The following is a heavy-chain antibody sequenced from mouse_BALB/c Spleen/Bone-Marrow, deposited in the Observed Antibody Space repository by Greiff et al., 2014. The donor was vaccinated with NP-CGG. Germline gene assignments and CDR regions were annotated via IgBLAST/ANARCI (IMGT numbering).Heavy chain of an antibody. J-gene: IGHJ3*01. CDR3: ARWGSTLAY. V-gene: IGHV1S81*02. D-gene: IGHD5-1*01. Sequence: QVQLQQSGAKLVKPGASVKLSCKASGYTFTSYWMHWVKQRPGQGLEWIGEINPSNGRTNYNEKFKSKATLTVDKSSSTAYMQLSSLTSEDSAVYYCARWGSTLAYWGQGTLVTVSA. CDR2: INPSNGRT. CDR1: GYTFTSYW.